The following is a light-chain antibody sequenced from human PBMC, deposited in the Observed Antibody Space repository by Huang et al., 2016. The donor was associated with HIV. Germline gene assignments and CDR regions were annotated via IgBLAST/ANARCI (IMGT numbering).Light chain of an antibody. CDR2: WAS. J-gene: IGKJ4*01. V-gene: IGKV4-1*01. Sequence: DIVMTQSPDSLAVSLGERAPINGKSSQSVLYSSNNKNYLAWYQQKPGQPPKLLIYWASTRESGVPDRFSGSGSGTDFTLTISSLQAEDVAVYYCQQYYSTPPTFGGGTKVEIK. CDR1: QSVLYSSNNKNY. CDR3: QQYYSTPPT.